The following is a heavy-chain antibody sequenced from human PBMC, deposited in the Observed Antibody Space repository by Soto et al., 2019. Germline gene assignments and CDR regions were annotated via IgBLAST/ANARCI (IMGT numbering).Heavy chain of an antibody. Sequence: LRLSCAASGFTFSSYWMHWVRQAPGKGLVWVSRINSDGSSTSYADSVKGRFTISRDNAKNTLYLQMNSLRAEDTAVYYCARDKAAAVPGLDYYYGMDVWGQGTTVTVSS. J-gene: IGHJ6*02. CDR2: INSDGSST. D-gene: IGHD6-13*01. V-gene: IGHV3-74*01. CDR3: ARDKAAAVPGLDYYYGMDV. CDR1: GFTFSSYW.